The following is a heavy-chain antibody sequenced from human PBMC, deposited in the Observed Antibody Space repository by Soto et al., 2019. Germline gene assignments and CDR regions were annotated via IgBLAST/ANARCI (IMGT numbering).Heavy chain of an antibody. J-gene: IGHJ6*02. CDR3: ARDLCCSTSCYRPYYYYGMDV. Sequence: GGSLRLSCAASGFTVSSNYMSWVRQAPGKGLEWVSVIYSGGSTYYADSVKGRLTISRDNSKNTLYFQMNSLRAEDMAVYYCARDLCCSTSCYRPYYYYGMDVWGQGTTVTVSS. CDR1: GFTVSSNY. V-gene: IGHV3-66*01. D-gene: IGHD2-2*01. CDR2: IYSGGST.